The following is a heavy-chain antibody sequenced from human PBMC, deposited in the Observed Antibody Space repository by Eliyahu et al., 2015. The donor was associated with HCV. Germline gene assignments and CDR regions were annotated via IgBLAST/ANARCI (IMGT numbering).Heavy chain of an antibody. CDR2: ISHDGQKI. J-gene: IGHJ4*02. Sequence: VHLVESGGGVVQPGRSLRLSCAASGFTFSRXAMHWVRQGPVKGLEWVAAISHDGQKIYYGDSLKGRFTISRXNSKXTVFLEMXSLRVEDTGLYYCAKDSGSPSDGWFWGQGTLVTVSS. CDR3: AKDSGSPSDGWF. V-gene: IGHV3-30*18. CDR1: GFTFSRXA. D-gene: IGHD1-26*01.